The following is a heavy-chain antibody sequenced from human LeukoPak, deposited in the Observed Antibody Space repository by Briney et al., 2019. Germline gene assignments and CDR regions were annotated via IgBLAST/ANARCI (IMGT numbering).Heavy chain of an antibody. CDR3: AREDTMTLDY. D-gene: IGHD3-22*01. Sequence: GGSLRLSCAASGFTFSSYSMNWVRQAPGKGLEWVANIKQDGSEKYYVDSVKGRFTISRDNAKNSLYLQMNSLRAEDTAVYYCAREDTMTLDYWGQGTLVTVSS. CDR1: GFTFSSYS. J-gene: IGHJ4*02. CDR2: IKQDGSEK. V-gene: IGHV3-7*01.